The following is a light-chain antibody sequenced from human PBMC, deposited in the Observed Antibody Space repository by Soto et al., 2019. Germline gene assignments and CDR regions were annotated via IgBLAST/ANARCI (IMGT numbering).Light chain of an antibody. Sequence: QLVLTQSPSASASLGASVKLTCTLSSGHSSYAIAWHQQQPEKGPRYLMKLNSDGSHSKGDGIPDRFSGSSSGAERYLTISRLQSEDEADYYCQTWGPGIWVFGGGTKLTVL. J-gene: IGLJ3*02. V-gene: IGLV4-69*01. CDR2: LNSDGSH. CDR1: SGHSSYA. CDR3: QTWGPGIWV.